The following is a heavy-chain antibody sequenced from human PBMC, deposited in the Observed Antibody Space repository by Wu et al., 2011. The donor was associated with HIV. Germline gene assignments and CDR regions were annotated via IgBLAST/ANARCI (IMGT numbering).Heavy chain of an antibody. V-gene: IGHV1-69-2*01. CDR2: VDPEDGET. Sequence: VQLVQSGAEVKKPGATVKISCKVSGYTFGDYYIHWVQQAPGKGLEWMGFVDPEDGETIYAGKFQGRVTITADTSTDTAYVELSSLRSDDTAVYYCATHSNGDGYNYIYWGQGTLVTVSS. CDR1: GYTFGDYY. J-gene: IGHJ4*02. D-gene: IGHD5-24*01. CDR3: ATHSNGDGYNYIY.